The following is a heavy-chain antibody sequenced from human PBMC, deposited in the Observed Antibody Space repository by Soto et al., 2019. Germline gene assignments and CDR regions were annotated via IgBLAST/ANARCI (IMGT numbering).Heavy chain of an antibody. CDR3: AREWGQMTTVTTHLDY. V-gene: IGHV6-1*01. Sequence: SQTLSLTCAISGDSVSSDSAAWNWIRQSPSRGLEWLGRTYYRSKWYTDYAISVKSRITISPDTSKNQFSLQLNSVTPEDTAVYFCAREWGQMTTVTTHLDYWGQGTPVTVS. J-gene: IGHJ4*02. D-gene: IGHD4-4*01. CDR1: GDSVSSDSAA. CDR2: TYYRSKWYT.